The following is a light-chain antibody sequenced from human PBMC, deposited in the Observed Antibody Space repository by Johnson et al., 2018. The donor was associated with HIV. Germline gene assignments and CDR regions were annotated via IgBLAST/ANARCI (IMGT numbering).Light chain of an antibody. J-gene: IGLJ1*01. CDR3: GTWDSSLSASYV. Sequence: HSVLTQPPSVSAAPGQKVTISCSGSSSNIGNKYVSWYQQLPGTAPKLLIYENNKRPSGIPDRFSGSKSGTSATLGITGVHTGDEADYYCGTWDSSLSASYVFGTGTKVTFL. V-gene: IGLV1-51*02. CDR1: SSNIGNKY. CDR2: ENN.